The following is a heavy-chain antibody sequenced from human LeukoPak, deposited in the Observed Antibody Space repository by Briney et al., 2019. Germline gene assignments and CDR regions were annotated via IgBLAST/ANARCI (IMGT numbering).Heavy chain of an antibody. Sequence: ATLTLSCAVSGYTFTSYGISWVRQAPGKGLEWMGWISAYNGNTNYAQKLQGRVTMTTDTSTSTAYMELRSLRSDDTAVYYCAREYYYFWIGYYTGPGYFDYWGQGTLVTVSS. CDR3: AREYYYFWIGYYTGPGYFDY. J-gene: IGHJ4*02. D-gene: IGHD3-3*01. CDR2: ISAYNGNT. CDR1: GYTFTSYG. V-gene: IGHV1-18*01.